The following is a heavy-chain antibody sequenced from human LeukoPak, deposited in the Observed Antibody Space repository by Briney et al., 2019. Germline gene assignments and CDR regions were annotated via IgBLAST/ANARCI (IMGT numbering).Heavy chain of an antibody. Sequence: SETLSLTCSVSDDSITMYYWTGIRQPPGKGLEWIGYVDHTGSTNFNPSLNGRVSMSRDTTKNLFSLRLRSVTAADTAVYYCARGGWNKFDYWGQGTLVTVSS. D-gene: IGHD3-22*01. J-gene: IGHJ4*02. CDR1: DDSITMYY. CDR2: VDHTGST. V-gene: IGHV4-59*01. CDR3: ARGGWNKFDY.